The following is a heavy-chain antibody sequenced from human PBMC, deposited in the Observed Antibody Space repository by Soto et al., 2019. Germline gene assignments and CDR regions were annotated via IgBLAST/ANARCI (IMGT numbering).Heavy chain of an antibody. J-gene: IGHJ5*01. CDR3: VSARYCRGGRCYHFLHS. V-gene: IGHV1-3*01. CDR2: INAGNGNT. D-gene: IGHD2-15*01. Sequence: RLEWMGWINAGNGNTKYSQKFQGRVTITRDTSASTAYMELSSLRSEDTAVYYCVSARYCRGGRCYHFLHSWG.